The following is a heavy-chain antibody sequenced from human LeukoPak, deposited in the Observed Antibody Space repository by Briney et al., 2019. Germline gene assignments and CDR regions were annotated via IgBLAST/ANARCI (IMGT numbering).Heavy chain of an antibody. D-gene: IGHD6-13*01. CDR2: IYYSGST. J-gene: IGHJ4*02. CDR1: GGSISSSSYY. CDR3: ARGLIADHSSLIDY. Sequence: SETLSLTCTVSGGSISSSSYYWGWIRQPPGKGLEWIGSIYYSGSTYYNPSLKSRVTISVDTSKNQFSLKLSSVTAADTAVYYCARGLIADHSSLIDYWGQGTLVTVSS. V-gene: IGHV4-39*01.